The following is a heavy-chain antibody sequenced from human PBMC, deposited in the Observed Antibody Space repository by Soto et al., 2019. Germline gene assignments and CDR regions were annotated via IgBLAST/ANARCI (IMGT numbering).Heavy chain of an antibody. J-gene: IGHJ4*02. CDR2: IIPILGIA. Sequence: QVQLVQSGAEVKKPGSSVKVSCKASGGTFSSYIISWVRQAPGQGLEWMGRIIPILGIANYAQKFQGRVTITADKSTSTAYMELSSLRSEDTAVYYCARVGDGYYFDYWGQGTLVTVSS. D-gene: IGHD5-12*01. V-gene: IGHV1-69*02. CDR3: ARVGDGYYFDY. CDR1: GGTFSSYI.